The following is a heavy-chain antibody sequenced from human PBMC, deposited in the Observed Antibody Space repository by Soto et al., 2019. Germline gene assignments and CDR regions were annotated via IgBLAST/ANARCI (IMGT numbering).Heavy chain of an antibody. CDR1: GGSISSGGYY. J-gene: IGHJ4*02. CDR3: ATRPYDSSGYYKTSFDY. D-gene: IGHD3-22*01. CDR2: IYYSGST. V-gene: IGHV4-31*03. Sequence: QVQLQESGPGLVKPSQTLSLTCTVSGGSISSGGYYWSWIRQHPGKGLEWIGYIYYSGSTYYNPSLKSRVTISVDTSKNQLSLTLSSVTAADTAVYYCATRPYDSSGYYKTSFDYWGQGTLVTVSS.